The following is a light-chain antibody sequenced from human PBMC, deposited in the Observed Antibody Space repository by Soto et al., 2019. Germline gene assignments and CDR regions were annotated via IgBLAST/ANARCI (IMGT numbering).Light chain of an antibody. CDR2: AAS. CDR3: HQYDKAPQT. J-gene: IGKJ2*01. V-gene: IGKV3-20*01. Sequence: EIVLTQSPGTLSLSPGERATLSCRASQYMTRTYIAWYQQKPGQAPRLLIYAASNRATGIPDKFSGSGSGADYSLTISSLEPEDSAVYYCHQYDKAPQTVGQGTKVEIK. CDR1: QYMTRTY.